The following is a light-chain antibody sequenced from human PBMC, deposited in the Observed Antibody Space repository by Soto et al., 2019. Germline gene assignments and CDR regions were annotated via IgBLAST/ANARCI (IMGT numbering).Light chain of an antibody. J-gene: IGKJ5*01. CDR2: GAS. V-gene: IGKV3-20*01. CDR1: QSVSSSY. CDR3: QQYGSSPT. Sequence: IGLTQSPGTLSLSPGERATLSCRARQSVSSSYLAWYQQKPGQAPRLLIYGASSRATGIPDRFSGSGSGTDFTLTISRREPEDFTVYYGQQYGSSPTFGQGTRLDIK.